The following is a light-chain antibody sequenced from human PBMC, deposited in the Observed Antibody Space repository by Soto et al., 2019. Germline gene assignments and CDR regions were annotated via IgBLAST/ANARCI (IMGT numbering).Light chain of an antibody. CDR2: LNSDGSH. CDR1: SGHSSYA. V-gene: IGLV4-69*01. Sequence: QSVLTQSPSASASLGASVKFTCTLSSGHSSYAIAWHQQQPEKGPRYLMKLNSDGSHSKGDGIPDRFSGSSSGAERYLTIPSLQSEDEAEYYCQTWGTGIWVFGGGTKLTVL. CDR3: QTWGTGIWV. J-gene: IGLJ3*02.